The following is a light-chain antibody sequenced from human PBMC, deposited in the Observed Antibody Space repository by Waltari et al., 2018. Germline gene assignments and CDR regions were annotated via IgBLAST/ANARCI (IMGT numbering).Light chain of an antibody. V-gene: IGKV1-5*03. Sequence: DIQMTQSPSTLSASVGDRVNITCRASQSIGTSLAWYQQKPGKAPKLLIHRASNLENGVPSRFSGSGSGTEFTLTISSLQPDDFATYYCQKYDDYPITFGPGSRLEIK. CDR2: RAS. CDR3: QKYDDYPIT. J-gene: IGKJ5*01. CDR1: QSIGTS.